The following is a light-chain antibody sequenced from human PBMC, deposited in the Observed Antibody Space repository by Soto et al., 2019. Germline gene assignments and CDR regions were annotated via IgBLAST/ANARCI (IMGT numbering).Light chain of an antibody. J-gene: IGLJ1*01. CDR2: EGS. CDR3: CSYAGSSSYV. CDR1: SSDVGSYNL. Sequence: QSVLTQPASVPGSPGQSITISCTGTSSDVGSYNLVSWYQQHPGKAPKLMIYEGSKRPSGVSNRFSGFKSGNTASLTISGLQAEDEADYYCCSYAGSSSYVFGTGTKVTVL. V-gene: IGLV2-23*01.